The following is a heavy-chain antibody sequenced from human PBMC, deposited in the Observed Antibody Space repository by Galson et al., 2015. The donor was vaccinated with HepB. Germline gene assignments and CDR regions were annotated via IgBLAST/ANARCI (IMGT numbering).Heavy chain of an antibody. CDR1: GFTFSSQW. V-gene: IGHV3-74*01. J-gene: IGHJ5*02. Sequence: SLRLSCAASGFTFSSQWMHWVRQAPGKGLVWVSRINSDGSSISYADSVKGRFTISRDNAKNTLYLQMNSLTVEDTAVYYCARAGSYFAWFDPWGQGTLVTVSS. CDR3: ARAGSYFAWFDP. D-gene: IGHD1-26*01. CDR2: INSDGSSI.